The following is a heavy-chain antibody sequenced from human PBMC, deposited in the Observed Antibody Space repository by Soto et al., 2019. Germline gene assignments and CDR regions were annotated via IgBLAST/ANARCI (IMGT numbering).Heavy chain of an antibody. V-gene: IGHV3-30*18. Sequence: QVQLVESGGGVVQPGRSLRLSCAASGFTFSSYGMHWVRQAPGKGLEWVAVISYDGSNKYYADSVKGRFTISRDNSKNTLYLQMNSLRAEDTAVDYCAKLSPMVRGVISPSGYWGQGTLFTVSS. D-gene: IGHD3-10*01. CDR3: AKLSPMVRGVISPSGY. J-gene: IGHJ4*02. CDR1: GFTFSSYG. CDR2: ISYDGSNK.